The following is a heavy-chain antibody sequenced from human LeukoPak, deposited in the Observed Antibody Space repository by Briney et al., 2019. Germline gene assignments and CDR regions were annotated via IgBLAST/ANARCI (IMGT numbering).Heavy chain of an antibody. CDR2: ISAYNGNT. CDR1: GYTFTSYG. V-gene: IGHV1-18*01. D-gene: IGHD6-19*01. J-gene: IGHJ5*02. Sequence: ASVKVSCKASGYTFTSYGISWVRQAPGQGLEWMGWISAYNGNTKYSQKFQGRVTITRDTSASTAYMELSSLRSEDTAVYYCARSYSSGWSDLWGQGTLVTVSS. CDR3: ARSYSSGWSDL.